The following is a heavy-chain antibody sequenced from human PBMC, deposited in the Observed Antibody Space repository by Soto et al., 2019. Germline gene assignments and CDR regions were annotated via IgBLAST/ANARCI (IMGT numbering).Heavy chain of an antibody. D-gene: IGHD3-3*02. CDR1: GGSLSGYY. Sequence: QVQLQQWGAGLLKPSETLSLTCAVYGGSLSGYYWTWIRQPPGKGLEWIGEINHSGSTNYNPSLESRVTISEDTSNSQFSLKLSSVTAADTAVYYCARIPPEVHFPRRPEDYWYFDLWGRGTLVTVSS. CDR2: INHSGST. V-gene: IGHV4-34*02. J-gene: IGHJ2*01. CDR3: ARIPPEVHFPRRPEDYWYFDL.